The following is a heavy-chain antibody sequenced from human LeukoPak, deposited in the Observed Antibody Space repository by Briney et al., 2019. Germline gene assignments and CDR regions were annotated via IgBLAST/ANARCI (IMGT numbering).Heavy chain of an antibody. V-gene: IGHV1-18*01. CDR2: ISAYNGNT. J-gene: IGHJ6*02. Sequence: ASVKVSCKASGYTFTNYGISWVRQAPGQGLEWMGWISAYNGNTNYAQKLQGRVTMTTDTSTSTAYMELRSLRSDDTAVYYCARDTDPGWGYCSGGSCYGMDVWGQGTTVTVSS. CDR1: GYTFTNYG. CDR3: ARDTDPGWGYCSGGSCYGMDV. D-gene: IGHD2-15*01.